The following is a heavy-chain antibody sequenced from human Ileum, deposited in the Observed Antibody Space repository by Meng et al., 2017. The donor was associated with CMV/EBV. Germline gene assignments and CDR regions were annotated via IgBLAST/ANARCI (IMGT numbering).Heavy chain of an antibody. J-gene: IGHJ5*02. CDR3: AGDWGPYSSRGYFDP. V-gene: IGHV4-39*07. CDR2: IYYSGST. Sequence: SLPRHLPSTSAGASISCGPYSVAVFRQSPGKGLEWIGSIYYSGSTYDNPSLKSRVTMSVDTFKNQFSLKLTSVTAADTAVYYCAGDWGPYSSRGYFDPWGQGTLVTVSS. D-gene: IGHD6-13*01. CDR1: GASISCGPYS.